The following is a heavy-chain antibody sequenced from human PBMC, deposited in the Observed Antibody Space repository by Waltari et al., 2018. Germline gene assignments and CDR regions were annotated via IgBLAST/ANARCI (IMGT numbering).Heavy chain of an antibody. V-gene: IGHV3-30*02. CDR3: AKDSQVAAAGSYYYYMDV. CDR2: IRYDGSNK. J-gene: IGHJ6*03. D-gene: IGHD6-13*01. CDR1: GFTFSSYG. Sequence: QVQLVESGGGVVQPGGSLRLYCAAYGFTFSSYGMPWVRQAPGKGLEWVAFIRYDGSNKYYADSVKGRFTISRDNSKNTLYLQMNSLRAEDTAVYYCAKDSQVAAAGSYYYYMDVWGKGTTVTVSS.